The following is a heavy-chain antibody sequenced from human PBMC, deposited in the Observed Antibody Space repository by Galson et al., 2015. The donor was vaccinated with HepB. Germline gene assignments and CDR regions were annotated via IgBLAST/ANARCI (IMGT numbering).Heavy chain of an antibody. CDR2: IYSGGST. J-gene: IGHJ6*02. CDR3: ARRNGFDWLLSDEHYYGMDV. V-gene: IGHV3-53*01. Sequence: SLRLSCAASGFTVSSNYMSWVRQAPGKGLEWVSVIYSGGSTYYADSVKGRFTISRDNSKNTLYLQMNSLRAEDTAVYYCARRNGFDWLLSDEHYYGMDVWGQGTTVTVSS. D-gene: IGHD3-9*01. CDR1: GFTVSSNY.